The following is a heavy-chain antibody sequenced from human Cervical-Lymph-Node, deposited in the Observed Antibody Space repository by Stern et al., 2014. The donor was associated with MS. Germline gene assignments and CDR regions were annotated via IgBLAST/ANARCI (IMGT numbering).Heavy chain of an antibody. D-gene: IGHD2-21*02. Sequence: VQLVQSGGGLVKPGGSLRLSCAASGFTFSSSRMNWVRQAPGKGLEWVSSISSSSSSVLYADSVRGRFTVSRDNANNSLYLQMNSLRAEDTAVYYCARDPRYCGGDCYRLWGQGTLVTVSS. J-gene: IGHJ4*02. V-gene: IGHV3-21*01. CDR3: ARDPRYCGGDCYRL. CDR2: ISSSSSSV. CDR1: GFTFSSSR.